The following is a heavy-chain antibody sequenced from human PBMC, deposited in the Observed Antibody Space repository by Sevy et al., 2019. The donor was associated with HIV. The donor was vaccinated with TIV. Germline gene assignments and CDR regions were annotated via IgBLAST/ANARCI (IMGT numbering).Heavy chain of an antibody. J-gene: IGHJ1*01. CDR1: GFTFSDYY. CDR3: ARGDYDSSGYYWGVSSEYFQH. D-gene: IGHD3-22*01. Sequence: GGSLRLSCAASGFTFSDYYMSWIRQAPGKGLEWVSYISSSGSTIYYADSVKGRFTISRDNAKNSLYLQMNSLRAEDTAMYYCARGDYDSSGYYWGVSSEYFQHWGQGTLVTVSS. V-gene: IGHV3-11*01. CDR2: ISSSGSTI.